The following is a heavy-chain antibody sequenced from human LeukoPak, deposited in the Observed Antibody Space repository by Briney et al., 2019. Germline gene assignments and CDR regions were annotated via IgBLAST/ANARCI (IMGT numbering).Heavy chain of an antibody. CDR1: GLTFSRDW. J-gene: IGHJ4*02. V-gene: IGHV3-7*01. D-gene: IGHD6-19*01. CDR2: IKQDGGET. CDR3: ARDQEAVAGRAPFDY. Sequence: PGGSLRLSCEGFGLTFSRDWMSWVRQAPGKGLEWVANIKQDGGETYYGDSVKGRFTISRDNAKNSLYLQMNSLRAEDTAVYYCARDQEAVAGRAPFDYWGQGTLVTVSS.